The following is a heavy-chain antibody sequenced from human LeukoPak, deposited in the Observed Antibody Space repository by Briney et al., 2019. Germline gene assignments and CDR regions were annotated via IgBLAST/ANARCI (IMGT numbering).Heavy chain of an antibody. CDR1: GYTFTSYG. CDR2: ISAYNGNT. J-gene: IGHJ4*02. Sequence: GASVKVSCRASGYTFTSYGISWVRQAPGEGLEWMGWISAYNGNTNYVQKLQGRVTMTTDTSTSTAYMELRSLRSDDTAVYYCARDPHLAPTGLFDYWGQGTLVTVSS. V-gene: IGHV1-18*01. D-gene: IGHD1-14*01. CDR3: ARDPHLAPTGLFDY.